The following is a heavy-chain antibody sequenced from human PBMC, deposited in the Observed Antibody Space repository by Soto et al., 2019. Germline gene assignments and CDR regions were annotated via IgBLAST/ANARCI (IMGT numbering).Heavy chain of an antibody. CDR2: IIPILGIA. J-gene: IGHJ4*02. CDR1: GGTFSSYT. D-gene: IGHD2-2*03. V-gene: IGHV1-69*02. Sequence: ASVKVSCKASGGTFSSYTISWVRQAPGQGLEWMGRIIPILGIANYAQKFQGRVTITADKSTSTAYMELSSLRSEDTAVYYCASKRDGYCSSTSCITRASDYWGQGTLVTVSS. CDR3: ASKRDGYCSSTSCITRASDY.